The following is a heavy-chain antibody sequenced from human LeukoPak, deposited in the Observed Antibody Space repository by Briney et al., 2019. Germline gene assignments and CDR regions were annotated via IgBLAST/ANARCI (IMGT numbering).Heavy chain of an antibody. J-gene: IGHJ6*04. CDR2: ISSSGSTI. D-gene: IGHD3-10*02. V-gene: IGHV3-48*03. Sequence: GWSLTLSCVASGFTFIRYEMNWVRQAAGKGLEWVSYISSSGSTIYYADSVKGRFTIPRANAKNSLYLQMNSLRAEDTAVYYCAERGITMIGGVWGKGTTVTISS. CDR1: GFTFIRYE. CDR3: AERGITMIGGV.